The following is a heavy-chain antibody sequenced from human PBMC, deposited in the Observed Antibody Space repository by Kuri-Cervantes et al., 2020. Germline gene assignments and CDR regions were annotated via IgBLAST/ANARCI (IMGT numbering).Heavy chain of an antibody. V-gene: IGHV3-74*03. CDR1: GFTFSSYW. Sequence: GESLKISCAASGFTFSSYWMHWVRQVPGKGLVWVSRIISDGRSATYADSVKGRFTISRDNSKNTLYLQMNSLRAEDTAVYYCAREGLGRELDYWGQGTLVTVSS. CDR2: IISDGRSA. CDR3: AREGLGRELDY. J-gene: IGHJ4*02. D-gene: IGHD1-1*01.